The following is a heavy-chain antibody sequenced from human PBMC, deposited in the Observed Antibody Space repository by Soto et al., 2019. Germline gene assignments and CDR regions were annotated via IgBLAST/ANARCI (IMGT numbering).Heavy chain of an antibody. Sequence: PVGSLRLSCAASGFTFSSYAMSWVRQAPGKGLEWVSAISGSGGSTYYADSVKGRFTISRDNSKNTLYLQMNSLRAEDTAVYYCAKAQHYDSSGYAHWGQGTLVTVSS. CDR1: GFTFSSYA. J-gene: IGHJ4*02. V-gene: IGHV3-23*01. CDR2: ISGSGGST. D-gene: IGHD3-22*01. CDR3: AKAQHYDSSGYAH.